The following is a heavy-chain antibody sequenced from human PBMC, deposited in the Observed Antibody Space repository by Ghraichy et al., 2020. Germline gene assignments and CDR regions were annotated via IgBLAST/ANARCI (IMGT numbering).Heavy chain of an antibody. V-gene: IGHV1-18*04. J-gene: IGHJ6*02. CDR3: ARALGILVNYYYGMDV. CDR2: ISAYNGNT. CDR1: GYTFTSYG. Sequence: ASVKVSFKASGYTFTSYGISWVRQAPGQGLEWMGWISAYNGNTNYAQKLQGRVTMTTDTSTSTAYMELRSLRSDDTAVYYCARALGILVNYYYGMDVWGQGTTVTVSS. D-gene: IGHD7-27*01.